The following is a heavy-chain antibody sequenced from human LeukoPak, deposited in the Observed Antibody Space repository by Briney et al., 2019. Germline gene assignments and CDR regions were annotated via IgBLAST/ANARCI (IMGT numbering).Heavy chain of an antibody. Sequence: KPSETLSLTCTVSGGSISSYYWSWIRQPPGKGLEWIGYIYYSGSTNYNPSLKSRVTISVDTSKNQFSLKLSSVTAADPAVYYCARASHLVGALWFDPWGQGTLVTVSS. V-gene: IGHV4-59*01. CDR2: IYYSGST. CDR3: ARASHLVGALWFDP. J-gene: IGHJ5*02. D-gene: IGHD1-26*01. CDR1: GGSISSYY.